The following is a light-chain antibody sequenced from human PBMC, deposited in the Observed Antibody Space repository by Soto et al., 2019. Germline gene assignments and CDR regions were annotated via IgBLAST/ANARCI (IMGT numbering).Light chain of an antibody. CDR2: AAT. Sequence: DVQMTQSPSSLSASVRDRVTITCRASQSISSYVDWYQQKPGKAPKLLIYAATSLQSGVPSRFSGSGSGTDFTLTISSLQPEDFASYYCQQSYSIPYTFGQETKLEIK. CDR1: QSISSY. V-gene: IGKV1-39*01. J-gene: IGKJ2*01. CDR3: QQSYSIPYT.